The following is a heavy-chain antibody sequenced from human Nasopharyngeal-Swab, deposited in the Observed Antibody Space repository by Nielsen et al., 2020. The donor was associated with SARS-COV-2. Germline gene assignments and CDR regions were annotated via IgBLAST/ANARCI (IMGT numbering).Heavy chain of an antibody. V-gene: IGHV4-30-2*01. CDR1: GGSISSGFYS. Sequence: SETLSLTCAVSGGSISSGFYSWSWIRQPPGKSLEWIGYIYHSGNTYYNPSLKSRVTISVDRSKNQFPLRLSSVTAADTAVYYCARKYCNGDCYFDYWGQGTLVTVSS. D-gene: IGHD2-21*02. CDR2: IYHSGNT. CDR3: ARKYCNGDCYFDY. J-gene: IGHJ4*02.